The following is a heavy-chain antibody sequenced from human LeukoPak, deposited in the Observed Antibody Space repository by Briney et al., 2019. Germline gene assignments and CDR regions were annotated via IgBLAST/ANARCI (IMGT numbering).Heavy chain of an antibody. Sequence: PGRSLRLSCAASGFTFSSYAMHWVRQAPGKGLEWVAVISYDGSNKYYADSVKGRFTISRDNSKNTLYLQMNSLRAEDTAVYYCAKSGVYDSSGYYFDYWGQGTLVTVSS. CDR2: ISYDGSNK. CDR1: GFTFSSYA. D-gene: IGHD3-22*01. J-gene: IGHJ4*02. V-gene: IGHV3-30*18. CDR3: AKSGVYDSSGYYFDY.